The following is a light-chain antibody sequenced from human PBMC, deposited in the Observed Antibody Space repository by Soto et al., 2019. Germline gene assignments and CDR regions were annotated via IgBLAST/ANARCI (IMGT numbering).Light chain of an antibody. CDR3: QQFNNWPHT. CDR1: QSVSSY. Sequence: EIVLTQSPGTLSLSPVERATLSCRASQSVSSYLAWYQQKPGQAPRLLIYVASYRATGIPARFSGSGSGTEYTLTISNLQAEDFAVYYCQQFNNWPHTFGQGTRLEIK. V-gene: IGKV3-15*01. CDR2: VAS. J-gene: IGKJ5*01.